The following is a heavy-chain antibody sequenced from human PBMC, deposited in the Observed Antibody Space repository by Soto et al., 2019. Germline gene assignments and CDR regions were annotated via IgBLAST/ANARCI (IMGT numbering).Heavy chain of an antibody. D-gene: IGHD4-17*01. J-gene: IGHJ4*02. CDR1: GFSFSSYG. CDR3: ARDRAMTTMTTADY. V-gene: IGHV3-33*01. Sequence: QVQLVESGEGVVQPGRSLRLSCAASGFSFSSYGMHWARQAPGKGLEWVAVIWYDGSNKYYADSVKGRFTISRDNYKNALYLQMHSLRAEDTAVYYCARDRAMTTMTTADYWGQGTLVNVSS. CDR2: IWYDGSNK.